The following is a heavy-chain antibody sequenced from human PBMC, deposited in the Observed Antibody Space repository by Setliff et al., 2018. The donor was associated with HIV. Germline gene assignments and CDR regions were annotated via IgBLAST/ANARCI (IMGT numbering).Heavy chain of an antibody. CDR3: ARDREYYYDNSGSPSFDY. J-gene: IGHJ4*02. CDR1: GGSISPCY. CDR2: IYYTGST. D-gene: IGHD3-22*01. Sequence: SETLSLTCTVSGGSISPCYWSWIRQPPGGGLEWLGYIYYTGSTNYNPSLKSRVTISVDTSKNQFSLRLNSVTAADTAVYYCARDREYYYDNSGSPSFDYWGQGTLVTVSS. V-gene: IGHV4-59*12.